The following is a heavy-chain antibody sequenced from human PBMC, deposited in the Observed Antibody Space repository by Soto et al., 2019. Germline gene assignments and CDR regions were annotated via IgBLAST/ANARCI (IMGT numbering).Heavy chain of an antibody. CDR1: GDSISGDTYF. V-gene: IGHV4-39*01. D-gene: IGHD3-10*02. Sequence: PSEPLSLTCTVSGDSISGDTYFWGWIRQPPGKGLEWIGNMFFRGNTYYNPSLKSRVSVVVDTSKNQFSLRLSSMTAADTAVYYCARHVRDFSCPGSYQCFDDWGQGLLVTVSS. CDR2: MFFRGNT. J-gene: IGHJ4*02. CDR3: ARHVRDFSCPGSYQCFDD.